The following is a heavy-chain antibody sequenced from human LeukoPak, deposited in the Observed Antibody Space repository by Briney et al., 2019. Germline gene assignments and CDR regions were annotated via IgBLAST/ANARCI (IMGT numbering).Heavy chain of an antibody. CDR1: GGTFSSYA. J-gene: IGHJ5*02. D-gene: IGHD6-6*01. Sequence: SVKVSCKASGGTFSSYAISWGRQAPGQGLEWMGGIIPIFGTANYAQTFQGRVTITTDEATSTAYMELSSLRSEDTAVYYCARAIAARWVWFDPWGQGTLVTVSS. V-gene: IGHV1-69*05. CDR2: IIPIFGTA. CDR3: ARAIAARWVWFDP.